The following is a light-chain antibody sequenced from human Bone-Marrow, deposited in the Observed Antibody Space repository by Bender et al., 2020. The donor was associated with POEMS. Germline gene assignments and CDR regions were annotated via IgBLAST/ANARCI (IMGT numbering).Light chain of an antibody. Sequence: QSALTQPASVSGSPGQSITISCTGTSSDVSGFNYVSWYQQHPGKAPKLIIYEVTYRPSGVSSRFSGSKSGNTASLTISGLQAEDEADYYCCSYARSSSLGVAFGGGTKLTVL. CDR2: EVT. CDR1: SSDVSGFNY. J-gene: IGLJ2*01. CDR3: CSYARSSSLGVA. V-gene: IGLV2-23*02.